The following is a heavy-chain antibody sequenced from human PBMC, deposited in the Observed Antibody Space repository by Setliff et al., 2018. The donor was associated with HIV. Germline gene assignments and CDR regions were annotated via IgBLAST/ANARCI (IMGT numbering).Heavy chain of an antibody. CDR2: IHYSGIT. V-gene: IGHV4-59*11. D-gene: IGHD5-12*01. J-gene: IGHJ4*02. CDR3: ARQPLYNDYDWRSYYFDY. Sequence: SETLSLTCTVSRDSINGHWWSWIRQPPGKGLEWTGSIHYSGITHYNPSLKSRLTMSVDTSKNQVSLKLTSVTAADTAVYYCARQPLYNDYDWRSYYFDYWGQGSLVTVSS. CDR1: RDSINGHW.